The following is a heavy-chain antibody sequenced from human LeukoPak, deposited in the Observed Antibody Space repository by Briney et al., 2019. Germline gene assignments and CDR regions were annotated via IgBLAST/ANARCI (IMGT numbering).Heavy chain of an antibody. CDR3: ARGHCSSTSCLDAFDI. CDR1: GGSISSYY. V-gene: IGHV4-34*01. CDR2: INHSGST. J-gene: IGHJ3*02. Sequence: MTSETLSLTCTVSGGSISSYYWSWIRQPPGKGLEWIGEINHSGSTNYNPSLKSRVTISVDTSKNQFSLKLSSVTAADTAVYYCARGHCSSTSCLDAFDIWGQGTMVTVSS. D-gene: IGHD2-2*01.